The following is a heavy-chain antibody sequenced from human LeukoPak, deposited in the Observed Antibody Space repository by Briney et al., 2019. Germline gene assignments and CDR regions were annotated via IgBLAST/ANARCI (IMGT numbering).Heavy chain of an antibody. CDR1: GGSFSGYY. V-gene: IGHV4-34*01. D-gene: IGHD3-9*01. Sequence: KPSETLSLTCAVYGGSFSGYYWSWIRQPPGKGLEWIGEINHSASTNYNPSLKSRVTISVDTSKNQFSLKLSSVTAADTAVYYCARSSGYDILTGYFGPWGQGTLVTVSS. J-gene: IGHJ5*02. CDR2: INHSAST. CDR3: ARSSGYDILTGYFGP.